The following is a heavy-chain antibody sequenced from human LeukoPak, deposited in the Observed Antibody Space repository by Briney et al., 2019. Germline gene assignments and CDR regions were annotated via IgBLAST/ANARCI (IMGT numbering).Heavy chain of an antibody. Sequence: PSETLSLTCTVSGGSITSGTYYWSWIRQPAGKGLEWIGRTYTSGSTNYNPSLKSRVTISVDTSKNQFSLKLSSVTAADTAVYYCARGLTRILYFRGRDAFDIWGQGTMVTVSS. CDR1: GGSITSGTYY. J-gene: IGHJ3*02. V-gene: IGHV4-61*02. D-gene: IGHD2-8*01. CDR3: ARGLTRILYFRGRDAFDI. CDR2: TYTSGST.